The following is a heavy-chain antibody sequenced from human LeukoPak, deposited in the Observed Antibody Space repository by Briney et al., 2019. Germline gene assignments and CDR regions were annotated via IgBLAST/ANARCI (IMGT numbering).Heavy chain of an antibody. V-gene: IGHV3-20*04. CDR2: ISWNSDST. J-gene: IGHJ5*02. Sequence: PGGSLRLSCEGSGFTFGDYGMSWVRQAPGKGPEWVAGISWNSDSTSYPDSVKGRFTISRDNAKNSLYLQMNSLRVEDTALYYCARDRRGITGTEWFDPWGQGTLVTVSS. CDR1: GFTFGDYG. CDR3: ARDRRGITGTEWFDP. D-gene: IGHD1-20*01.